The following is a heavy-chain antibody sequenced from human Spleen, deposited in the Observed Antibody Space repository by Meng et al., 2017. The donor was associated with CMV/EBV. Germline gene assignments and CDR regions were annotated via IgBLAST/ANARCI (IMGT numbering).Heavy chain of an antibody. V-gene: IGHV5-51*01. CDR1: GYRFTSYW. CDR2: IYPLDSNT. J-gene: IGHJ4*02. CDR3: AIRVGSGADY. Sequence: SWKCSGYRFTSYWIGWVRQMPGNGLAWMGIIYPLDSNTRYSPSFQGQVTISADKSINTAYLQWTSLKASDTAIYYCAIRVGSGADYWGQGTLVTVSS. D-gene: IGHD1-26*01.